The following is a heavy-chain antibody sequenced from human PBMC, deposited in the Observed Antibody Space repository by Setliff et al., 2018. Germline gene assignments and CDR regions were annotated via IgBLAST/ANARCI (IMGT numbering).Heavy chain of an antibody. Sequence: SETLSLTCTVSGGSISSRSYYWGWIRQPPGKGLEWIGSIYHSGSSYYNPSLRSRVTISVDTSKNQFSLILRSVTAADTAIYYCARDSHRLTTDPLFDHWGQGALVTVSS. D-gene: IGHD6-25*01. V-gene: IGHV4-39*07. CDR2: IYHSGSS. CDR3: ARDSHRLTTDPLFDH. CDR1: GGSISSRSYY. J-gene: IGHJ4*02.